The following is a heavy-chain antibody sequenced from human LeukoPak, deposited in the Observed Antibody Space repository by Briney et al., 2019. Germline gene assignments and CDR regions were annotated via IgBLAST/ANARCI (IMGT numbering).Heavy chain of an antibody. J-gene: IGHJ4*02. CDR3: AREDRGSGSYYRYFDY. CDR1: GGSISSYY. CDR2: IYTSGST. D-gene: IGHD3-10*01. V-gene: IGHV4-4*07. Sequence: SETLSLTCTVSGGSISSYYWSWIRQPAGKGLEWIGRIYTSGSTNYNPSLKSRVTMSVDTSKNQFSLKLSSVTAADTAVYYCAREDRGSGSYYRYFDYWGQGTLVTVSS.